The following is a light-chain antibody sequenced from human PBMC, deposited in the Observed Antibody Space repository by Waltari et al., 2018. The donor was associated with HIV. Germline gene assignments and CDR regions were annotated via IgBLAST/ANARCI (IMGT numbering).Light chain of an antibody. CDR2: DND. J-gene: IGLJ3*02. Sequence: QSVLMQPPSVSAAPGQTVTISCPRSSPNIGNDYVSWYQHVPGAATRLLIYDNDKRPSGIPDRFSGSKSGTSATLGISGLQTGDGADYYCGTWDPRMGAAVFGGGTKVTVL. CDR1: SPNIGNDY. V-gene: IGLV1-51*01. CDR3: GTWDPRMGAAV.